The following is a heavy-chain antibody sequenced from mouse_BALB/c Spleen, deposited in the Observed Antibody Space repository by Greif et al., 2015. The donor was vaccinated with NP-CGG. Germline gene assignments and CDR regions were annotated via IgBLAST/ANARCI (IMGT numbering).Heavy chain of an antibody. V-gene: IGHV5-6-3*01. Sequence: EVKLVESGGGLVQPGGSLKLSCAASGFTFSSYGMSWVRQTPDKRLELVATINSNGGSTYYPDSVKGRFTISRDNAKNTLYLQMSSLKSEDTAMYYCARDRDYYYGLAMDYWGQGTSVTVSS. CDR1: GFTFSSYG. J-gene: IGHJ4*01. CDR2: INSNGGST. CDR3: ARDRDYYYGLAMDY. D-gene: IGHD1-1*01.